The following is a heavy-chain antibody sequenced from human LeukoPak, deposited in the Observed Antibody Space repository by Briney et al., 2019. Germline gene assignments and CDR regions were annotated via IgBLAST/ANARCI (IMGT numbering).Heavy chain of an antibody. CDR2: INPNSGGT. J-gene: IGHJ4*02. D-gene: IGHD3-22*01. CDR3: TRGDYYDSSGYYDLAEDY. CDR1: GYTFTDHY. V-gene: IGHV1-2*02. Sequence: ASVKVSCKASGYTFTDHYMHWVRQAPGQGPEWMGWINPNSGGTNYAQKFQGRVTMTRDTSISTAYMELSRLRSDDTAVYYCTRGDYYDSSGYYDLAEDYWGQGTLVTVSS.